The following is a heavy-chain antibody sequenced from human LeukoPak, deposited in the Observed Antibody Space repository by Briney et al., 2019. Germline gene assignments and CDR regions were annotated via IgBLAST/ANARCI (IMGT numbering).Heavy chain of an antibody. Sequence: SETLSLTCTVSGGSITTNNYYWGWIRQPPGKGLEWIGMISYSGSTYYNPSLKSRVTISRETSKNQFSLKLNSVTAADTAVYYCARHDTTSGTYYRRRTWFDPWGQGTLVTVSS. CDR3: ARHDTTSGTYYRRRTWFDP. CDR1: GGSITTNNYY. D-gene: IGHD3-10*01. V-gene: IGHV4-39*01. CDR2: ISYSGST. J-gene: IGHJ5*02.